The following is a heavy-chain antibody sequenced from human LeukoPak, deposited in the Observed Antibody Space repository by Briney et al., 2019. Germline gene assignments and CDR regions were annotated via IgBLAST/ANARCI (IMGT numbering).Heavy chain of an antibody. V-gene: IGHV4-4*07. D-gene: IGHD5-12*01. J-gene: IGHJ5*02. CDR1: GDSISDFY. Sequence: SETLSLTCTVSGDSISDFYFTWVRQPAGKGLKWIGRINASGTTRFNPSFKSRVTMSLDTSKNQVSLKLTSVTAADTAVYFCARGLSAAYDYNWFDPWGQGTLVTVSS. CDR3: ARGLSAAYDYNWFDP. CDR2: INASGTT.